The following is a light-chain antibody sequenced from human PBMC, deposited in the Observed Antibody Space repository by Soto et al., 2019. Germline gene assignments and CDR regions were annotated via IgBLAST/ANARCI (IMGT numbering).Light chain of an antibody. J-gene: IGLJ1*01. CDR3: SSHTSSSTSYV. CDR2: DVS. CDR1: SSDVGGYNY. V-gene: IGLV2-14*01. Sequence: QSVLTKPPSASGSPGQSVAISCPGTSSDVGGYNYVSWYQQHPGKAPKLMIYDVSNRPSGVSNRFSGSKSGNTASLTISGLQAEDEADYYCSSHTSSSTSYVFGTGTKVTVL.